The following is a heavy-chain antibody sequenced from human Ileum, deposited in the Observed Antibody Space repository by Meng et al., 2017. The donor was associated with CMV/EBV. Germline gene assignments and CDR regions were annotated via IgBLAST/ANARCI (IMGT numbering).Heavy chain of an antibody. J-gene: IGHJ5*02. V-gene: IGHV4-34*01. CDR1: GGSLSNYY. Sequence: QGRLPAGGAGLLKPSGTLSPTCGFYGGSLSNYYWSWIRQSPGKGLEWIGEIHPSGSTYYNPSLNSRVTMSVGTSKNQFSLNLRSVTAADTAVYYCSRGADAYKSGRSWGQGTLVTVSS. CDR2: IHPSGST. CDR3: SRGADAYKSGRS. D-gene: IGHD5-24*01.